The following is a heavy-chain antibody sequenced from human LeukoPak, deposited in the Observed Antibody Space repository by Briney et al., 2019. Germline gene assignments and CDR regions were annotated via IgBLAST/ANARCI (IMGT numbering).Heavy chain of an antibody. CDR3: ARDQEAFDY. CDR2: IYPRDGST. V-gene: IGHV1-46*01. Sequence: ASVKVSCKASGYSFTSNYIHWVRQTPGQGLEWMGMIYPRDGSTSYAQKFQGRVTVTRDTSTSTVHMELSGLRSEDTAVYYCARDQEAFDYWGQGTLVTVSS. J-gene: IGHJ4*02. CDR1: GYSFTSNY.